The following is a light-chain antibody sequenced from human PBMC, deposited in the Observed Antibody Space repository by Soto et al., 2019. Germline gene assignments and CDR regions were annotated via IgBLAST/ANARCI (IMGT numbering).Light chain of an antibody. J-gene: IGLJ1*01. V-gene: IGLV2-14*01. CDR1: SSDVGNYKY. CDR3: SSYTNSGV. CDR2: EVS. Sequence: QSVLTQPASVSGSPGQSITISCTGTSSDVGNYKYVSWYQQHPGKAPKLMIYEVSNRPSGVSNRFSGSKSGNTASLTISGLQAEDEADYYCSSYTNSGVFGTGTKVTVL.